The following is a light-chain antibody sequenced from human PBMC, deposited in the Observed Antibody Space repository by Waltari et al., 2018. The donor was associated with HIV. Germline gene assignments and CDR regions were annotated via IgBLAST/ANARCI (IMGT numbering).Light chain of an antibody. V-gene: IGLV3-19*01. Sequence: SSVLTQDPAVSVALGQTVRLTCQGSSLRSHFSCWYQQKPGQAPVLVSYGKNNRPSGIPDRFSGSSSGNTASLTITGAQAEDEADYYCNSRDSSGNHVVFGGGTKLTVL. J-gene: IGLJ2*01. CDR2: GKN. CDR3: NSRDSSGNHVV. CDR1: SLRSHF.